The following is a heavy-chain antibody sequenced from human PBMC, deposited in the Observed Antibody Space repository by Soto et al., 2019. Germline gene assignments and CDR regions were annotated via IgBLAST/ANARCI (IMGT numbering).Heavy chain of an antibody. CDR1: GGTFSTSS. CDR2: ILPIFGTA. CDR3: AKGHEYGGNSDAFDI. D-gene: IGHD4-17*01. Sequence: QVQLVQSGAEVKKPESSVNVSCKACGGTFSTSSIKWVRQAPEQRPEWMGNILPIFGTADYAQKFQGRVTITADKSTNTAYMEVRSLLSEDTAVYYCAKGHEYGGNSDAFDIWGQGTVVTVSS. J-gene: IGHJ3*02. V-gene: IGHV1-69*14.